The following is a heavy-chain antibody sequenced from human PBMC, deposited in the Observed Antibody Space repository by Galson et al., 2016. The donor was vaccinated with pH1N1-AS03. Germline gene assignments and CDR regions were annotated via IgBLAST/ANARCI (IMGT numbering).Heavy chain of an antibody. Sequence: SLRLSCAASGFTFDDYGMTWVRQRPGKGLEWVSGIHWDGGSTGYGDSVKGRFTISRDNAKKALYLQMNSLRTDDPALYYWARGGSSGGSRMGVWGKGTTVTVSS. CDR3: ARGGSSGGSRMGV. D-gene: IGHD2-15*01. V-gene: IGHV3-20*04. J-gene: IGHJ6*03. CDR2: IHWDGGST. CDR1: GFTFDDYG.